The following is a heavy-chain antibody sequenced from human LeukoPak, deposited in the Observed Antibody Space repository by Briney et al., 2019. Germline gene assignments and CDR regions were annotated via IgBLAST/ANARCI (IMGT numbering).Heavy chain of an antibody. V-gene: IGHV3-23*01. Sequence: GGSLRLSCAASGSTISTSAMTWVRQVPGKGLEWVSSISRGGASSYYTESVKGRFAISRDNSKDTVYLQLNSLRAEDTALYYCAKYVTKVRGHYSNIDVWGKGTMVTVSS. CDR2: ISRGGASS. CDR1: GSTISTSA. CDR3: AKYVTKVRGHYSNIDV. D-gene: IGHD3-10*01. J-gene: IGHJ6*03.